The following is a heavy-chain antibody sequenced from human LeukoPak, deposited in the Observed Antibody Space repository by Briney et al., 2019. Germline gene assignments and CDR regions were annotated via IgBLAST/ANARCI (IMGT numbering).Heavy chain of an antibody. Sequence: PSETLSLTCAVYGGCFSGYYWSWIRQPPGKGLEWIGEINHSGSTNYNPSLKSRVTISVDTSKNQFSLKLSSVTAADTAVYFCARGPPTDYYDSSGFYYVFDYWGQGTLVTVSS. V-gene: IGHV4-34*01. CDR1: GGCFSGYY. D-gene: IGHD3-22*01. CDR3: ARGPPTDYYDSSGFYYVFDY. J-gene: IGHJ4*02. CDR2: INHSGST.